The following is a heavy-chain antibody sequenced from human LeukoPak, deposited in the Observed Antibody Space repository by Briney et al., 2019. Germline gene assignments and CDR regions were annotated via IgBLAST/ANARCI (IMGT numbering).Heavy chain of an antibody. CDR3: ATTGSGSYYDY. J-gene: IGHJ4*02. CDR2: INDDETST. V-gene: IGHV3-74*01. CDR1: GFSFSSSW. D-gene: IGHD1-26*01. Sequence: GGSLRLSRAASGFSFSSSWMHWVRQVPGKGLVWVSRINDDETSTSYADSVKGRFTISRDNAKNTLYLQMNSLRAEDTAVYYCATTGSGSYYDYWGQGTLVTVSS.